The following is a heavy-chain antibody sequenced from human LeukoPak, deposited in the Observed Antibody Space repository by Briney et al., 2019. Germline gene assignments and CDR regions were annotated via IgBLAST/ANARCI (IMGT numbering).Heavy chain of an antibody. CDR1: GGSISSYY. J-gene: IGHJ4*02. Sequence: SETLSLTCTVSGGSISSYYWSWIRRPPGKGLEWIGYIYYSGSTNYIPSLKSRVTISVDTSKNQFSLRLSSVTAADTAVYYCARLPLRSHFDYWGQGTLVTVSS. V-gene: IGHV4-59*08. CDR3: ARLPLRSHFDY. CDR2: IYYSGST.